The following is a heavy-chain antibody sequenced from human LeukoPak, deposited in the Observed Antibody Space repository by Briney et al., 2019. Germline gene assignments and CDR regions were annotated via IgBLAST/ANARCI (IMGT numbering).Heavy chain of an antibody. D-gene: IGHD2/OR15-2a*01. Sequence: GGSLRLSCAASGNSWMHWVRQVPGKGLVWVSHINSDGSWRSYADSVKGRFTISKDNAKNTVYLQMNSLRAEDTAVYYCVSFYETYWGRGTLVTVSS. J-gene: IGHJ4*02. V-gene: IGHV3-74*01. CDR3: VSFYETY. CDR1: GNSW. CDR2: INSDGSWR.